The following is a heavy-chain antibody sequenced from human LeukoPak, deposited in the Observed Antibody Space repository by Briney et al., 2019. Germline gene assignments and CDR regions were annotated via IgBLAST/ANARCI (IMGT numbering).Heavy chain of an antibody. CDR2: IYGRGVRI. D-gene: IGHD1-26*01. CDR1: ALTLDKYV. V-gene: IGHV3-23*01. CDR3: AKDLGWELPAEAY. Sequence: GRSLRLSCVASALTLDKYVMNCVRQAPGKGLDWLATIYGRGVRITYADSVKGRFTSSRDNSNNTLYLQMNSLRAEDTAMYFCAKDLGWELPAEAYWGQGVLVTVSS. J-gene: IGHJ4*02.